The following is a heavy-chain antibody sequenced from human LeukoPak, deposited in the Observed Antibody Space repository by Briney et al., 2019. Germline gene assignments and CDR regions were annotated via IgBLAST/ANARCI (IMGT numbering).Heavy chain of an antibody. Sequence: SVTVSFKASGGTFSSYAISWVRQPPAQGLEWMGGIIPIFGTANYAQKFQGRVTITADESTSTAYMELSSLRSEDTAVYYCAVLRYFDSSSRYYYYYGMDVWGKGTTVTVSS. CDR1: GGTFSSYA. J-gene: IGHJ6*04. V-gene: IGHV1-69*13. CDR3: AVLRYFDSSSRYYYYYGMDV. D-gene: IGHD3-9*01. CDR2: IIPIFGTA.